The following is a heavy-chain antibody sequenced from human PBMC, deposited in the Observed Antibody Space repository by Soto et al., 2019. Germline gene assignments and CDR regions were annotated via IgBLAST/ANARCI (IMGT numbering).Heavy chain of an antibody. D-gene: IGHD7-27*01. CDR3: ARVGMTAHPWGYYYGMDV. Sequence: GSLRLSCAASGFTFSRYSMNWVHQAPGKGLEWVSSISSTTNYIYYADSMKGRFTVSRDNAKNSVYLDMNSLSAEGTAVYYCARVGMTAHPWGYYYGMDVWGQGTTVTVSS. J-gene: IGHJ6*02. CDR1: GFTFSRYS. V-gene: IGHV3-21*04. CDR2: ISSTTNYI.